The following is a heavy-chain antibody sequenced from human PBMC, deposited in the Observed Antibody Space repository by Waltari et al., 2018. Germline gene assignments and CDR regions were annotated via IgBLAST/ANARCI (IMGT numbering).Heavy chain of an antibody. CDR3: ARDIDS. J-gene: IGHJ4*02. V-gene: IGHV3-23*01. CDR2: ISSACHNT. Sequence: EVQLLESGGGLVQPGGSLRLSCAASGFTFTSYAMSWVRQAPGKGVEWVSAISSACHNTYYADSVKGRFTISRDKSQNMLFLQMNSLRVDDTAIYYCARDIDSWGQGTLVTVSS. CDR1: GFTFTSYA.